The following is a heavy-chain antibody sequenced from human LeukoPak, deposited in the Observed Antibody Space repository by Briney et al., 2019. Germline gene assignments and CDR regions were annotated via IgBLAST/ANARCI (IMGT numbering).Heavy chain of an antibody. Sequence: GASVKVSCKASGGTFSSYAISWVRQAPGQGLEWMGGIIPIFGTANYAQKFQGRVTITADESTSTAYMELSSLRSEDTAVYYCARVDNLSSSWYSDYWGQGTLVTVSS. D-gene: IGHD6-13*01. V-gene: IGHV1-69*13. CDR2: IIPIFGTA. CDR1: GGTFSSYA. J-gene: IGHJ4*02. CDR3: ARVDNLSSSWYSDY.